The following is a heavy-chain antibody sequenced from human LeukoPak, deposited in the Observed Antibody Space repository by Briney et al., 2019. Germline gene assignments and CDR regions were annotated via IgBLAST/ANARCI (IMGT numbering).Heavy chain of an antibody. J-gene: IGHJ4*02. D-gene: IGHD3-16*02. CDR1: GGSISSSSYY. CDR3: ARREYDYVWGSYRRRRETYFDY. Sequence: SETLSLTCTVSGGSISSSSYYWGWIRQPPGKGLEWIGSIYYSGSTYYNPSLKSRVTISVDTSKNQFSLKLSSVTAADTAVYYCARREYDYVWGSYRRRRETYFDYWGQGTLVTVSS. V-gene: IGHV4-39*07. CDR2: IYYSGST.